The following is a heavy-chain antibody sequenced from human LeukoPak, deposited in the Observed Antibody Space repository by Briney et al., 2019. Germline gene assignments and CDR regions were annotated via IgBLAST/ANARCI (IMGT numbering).Heavy chain of an antibody. CDR3: ARDRNYYDFWSGPSGYYYYMDV. Sequence: GASVKVSCKASGGTFSSYAISWVRQAPGQGLEWMGGIIPIFGTANYAQKFQGRVTITADESTSTAYMELSSLRSEDTAVYYCARDRNYYDFWSGPSGYYYYMDVWGKGTTVTVSS. D-gene: IGHD3-3*01. V-gene: IGHV1-69*13. CDR2: IIPIFGTA. J-gene: IGHJ6*03. CDR1: GGTFSSYA.